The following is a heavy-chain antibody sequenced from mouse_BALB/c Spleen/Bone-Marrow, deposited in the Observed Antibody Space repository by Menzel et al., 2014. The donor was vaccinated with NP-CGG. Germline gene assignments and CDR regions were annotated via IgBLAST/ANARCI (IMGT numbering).Heavy chain of an antibody. D-gene: IGHD2-1*01. CDR3: ARRGNFRGWFAY. V-gene: IGHV1-18*01. Sequence: EVQLQQSGPELVKPGASVKIPCKASGYTFTDYNMDWVKQSHGKSLEWIGDINPNNGGTIYNQKFKGKATLTVDKSSSTAYMERRSLTSEDTAVYYCARRGNFRGWFAYWGQGTLVTVSA. CDR2: INPNNGGT. CDR1: GYTFTDYN. J-gene: IGHJ3*01.